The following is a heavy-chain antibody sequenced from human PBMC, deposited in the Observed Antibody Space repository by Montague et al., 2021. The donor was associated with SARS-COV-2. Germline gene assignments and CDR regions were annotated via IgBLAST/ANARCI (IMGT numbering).Heavy chain of an antibody. J-gene: IGHJ4*01. D-gene: IGHD5-24*01. CDR2: IYYSGST. CDR1: GGSISSYY. Sequence: SETLSLTCTVSGGSISSYYWSWIRQPPGKGLEWIGYIYYSGSTNYNPSLKSRVTITVDTSKNRFSLKLSSVTAAGTAVYYCARVFPRWLQFDPYFDYWGQGTLVTVSS. CDR3: ARVFPRWLQFDPYFDY. V-gene: IGHV4-59*01.